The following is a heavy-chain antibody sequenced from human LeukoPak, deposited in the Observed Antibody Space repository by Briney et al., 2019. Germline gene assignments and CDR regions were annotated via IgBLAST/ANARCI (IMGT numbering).Heavy chain of an antibody. CDR2: ISGSGGST. Sequence: GGSLRLSCAASGFTFSSYAMSWVRQAPGKGLEWVSAISGSGGSTYYADSVKGRFTISRDNSKNMLYLQMTSLRAEDTAVYYCVKGRISEDGLDFWGQGTLVTVSS. CDR3: VKGRISEDGLDF. J-gene: IGHJ4*02. CDR1: GFTFSSYA. V-gene: IGHV3-23*01. D-gene: IGHD6-13*01.